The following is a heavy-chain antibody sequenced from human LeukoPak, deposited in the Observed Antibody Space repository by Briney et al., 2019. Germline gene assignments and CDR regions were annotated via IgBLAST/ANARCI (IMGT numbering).Heavy chain of an antibody. J-gene: IGHJ4*02. CDR1: GFTFGSYG. D-gene: IGHD5-18*01. Sequence: GRSLRLSCEASGFTFGSYGMHWVRQDPGKGLEWVALISYDGSNEYYGDSVKGRFTISRDNSKSTLYLQMNSLRAEDTAVYYCAKDQGYTYGHSFDYWGQGTLVTVSS. V-gene: IGHV3-30*18. CDR3: AKDQGYTYGHSFDY. CDR2: ISYDGSNE.